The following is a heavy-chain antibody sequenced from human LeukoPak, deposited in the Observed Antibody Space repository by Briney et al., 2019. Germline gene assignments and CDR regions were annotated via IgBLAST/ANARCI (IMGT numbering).Heavy chain of an antibody. V-gene: IGHV4-30-2*02. CDR3: ARTYSGSYFLSGSRNAFDI. CDR1: GGSISSGGYS. CDR2: IYHSGST. J-gene: IGHJ3*02. Sequence: PSETLSLTCAVSGGSISSGGYSWSWIRQPPGKGLEWIGYIYHSGSTYYNPSLKSRVTISVDRSKNQFSLKLSSVTAADTAVYYCARTYSGSYFLSGSRNAFDIWGQGTMVTVSS. D-gene: IGHD1-26*01.